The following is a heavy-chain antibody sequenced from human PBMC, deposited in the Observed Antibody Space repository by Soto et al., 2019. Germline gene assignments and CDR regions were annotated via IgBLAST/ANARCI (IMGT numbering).Heavy chain of an antibody. J-gene: IGHJ5*02. CDR2: ISSSGSTI. D-gene: IGHD4-17*01. CDR1: GFTFSDYY. V-gene: IGHV3-11*01. CDR3: ARDLVTTVVTGWFDP. Sequence: PGGSLRLSCAASGFTFSDYYMSWIRQAPGKGLEWVSYISSSGSTIYYADSVKGRFTISRDNAKNSLYLQMNSLRAEDTAVYYCARDLVTTVVTGWFDPWGQGTLVTVSS.